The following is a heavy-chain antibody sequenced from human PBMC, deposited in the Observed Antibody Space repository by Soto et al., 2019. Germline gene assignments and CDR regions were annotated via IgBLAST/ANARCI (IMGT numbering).Heavy chain of an antibody. J-gene: IGHJ4*02. V-gene: IGHV4-30-4*01. CDR1: GGSISSGDDY. D-gene: IGHD2-2*01. CDR2: IYYSGST. CDR3: ARYQKGPFDY. Sequence: ASETLSLTCTVSGGSISSGDDYWSWIRQPPGKGLEWIGYIYYSGSTYYNPSLKSRVTISVGTSKNQFSLKLSSVTAADTAVYYCARYQKGPFDYWGQGTLVTVSS.